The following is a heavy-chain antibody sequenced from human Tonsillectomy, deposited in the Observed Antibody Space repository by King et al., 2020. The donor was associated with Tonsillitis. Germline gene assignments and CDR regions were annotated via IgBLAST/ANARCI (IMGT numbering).Heavy chain of an antibody. CDR2: IYYSGST. CDR1: GGSISSSSYY. Sequence: LQLQESGPGLVKPSETLSLICTVSGGSISSSSYYWGWIRQPPGKGLEWIGSIYYSGSTYYNPSLKSRVTISVDTSKNQFSLNLSSVTAADTAVYYCARHSNDIMTGFYPAFDMWGQGTMVTVSS. D-gene: IGHD3-9*01. CDR3: ARHSNDIMTGFYPAFDM. V-gene: IGHV4-39*01. J-gene: IGHJ3*02.